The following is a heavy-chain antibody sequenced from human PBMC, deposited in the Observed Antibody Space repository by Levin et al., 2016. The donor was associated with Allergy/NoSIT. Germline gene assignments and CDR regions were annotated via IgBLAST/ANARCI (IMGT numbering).Heavy chain of an antibody. CDR2: IYYSGTS. Sequence: SETLSLTCTVSGDSISSGDYYWSWIRQPPGKGLEWIGYIYYSGTSYYSPSLKSRLTISIDTSRNQFSLKLSSVTAADTAVYYCARIWAYDILPYWYFDLWGRGSLVTVSS. CDR1: GDSISSGDYY. CDR3: ARIWAYDILPYWYFDL. J-gene: IGHJ2*01. D-gene: IGHD3-9*01. V-gene: IGHV4-30-4*01.